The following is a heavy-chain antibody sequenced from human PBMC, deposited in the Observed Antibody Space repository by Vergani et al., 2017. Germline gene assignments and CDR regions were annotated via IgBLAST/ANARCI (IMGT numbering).Heavy chain of an antibody. CDR1: GFTFSSYG. Sequence: VQLVESGGGVVQPGGSLRLSCAASGFTFSSYGMHWVRQAPGKGLEWVGRIKSKTDGGTTDYAAPVKGRFTISRDDSKNTLYLQMNSLKTEDTAVYYCTTEGVVVVAATPGFDYWGQGTLVTVSS. CDR2: IKSKTDGGTT. V-gene: IGHV3-15*01. CDR3: TTEGVVVVAATPGFDY. J-gene: IGHJ4*02. D-gene: IGHD2-15*01.